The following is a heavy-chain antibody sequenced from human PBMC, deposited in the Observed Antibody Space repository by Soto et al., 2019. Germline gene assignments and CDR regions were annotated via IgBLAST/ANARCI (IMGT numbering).Heavy chain of an antibody. J-gene: IGHJ4*02. CDR2: IKQDGSEK. V-gene: IGHV3-7*01. D-gene: IGHD3-3*01. CDR1: GFTFSSYW. CDR3: ASNGFWSGYSTVFDY. Sequence: GGSLRLSCAASGFTFSSYWMSWVRQAPGKGLEWVANIKQDGSEKYYVDSVKGRFTISRDNAKNSLYLQMNSLRAEDTAVYYCASNGFWSGYSTVFDYWGQGTLVTVSS.